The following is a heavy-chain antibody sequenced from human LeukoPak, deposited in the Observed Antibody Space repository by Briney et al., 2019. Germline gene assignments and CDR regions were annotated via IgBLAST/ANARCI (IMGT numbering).Heavy chain of an antibody. CDR1: GGSFSGYY. CDR3: ARVIRSGGDCWIDY. V-gene: IGHV4-34*01. CDR2: INHSGST. J-gene: IGHJ4*02. D-gene: IGHD2-21*02. Sequence: PSETLSLTCAVYGGSFSGYYWSWIRQPPGKGLEWIGEINHSGSTNYNPSLKSRVTISVDTSKNQFSLKLSSVTAADTAVYYCARVIRSGGDCWIDYWGQGTLVTVSS.